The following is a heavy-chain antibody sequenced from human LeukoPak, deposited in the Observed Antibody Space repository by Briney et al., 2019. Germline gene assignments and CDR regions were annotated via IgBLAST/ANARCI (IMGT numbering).Heavy chain of an antibody. V-gene: IGHV4-59*08. J-gene: IGHJ3*02. CDR1: GGSISNYY. CDR2: IYYSGST. Sequence: SETLSLTCTVSGGSISNYYWSWIRQPPGKGLEWIGYIYYSGSTSYNPSLKSRVTISIDTSKKQFSLKLTSVTAADTAVYYCARSYGGHSVCDAFDIWGQGTMVTVSS. CDR3: ARSYGGHSVCDAFDI. D-gene: IGHD4-23*01.